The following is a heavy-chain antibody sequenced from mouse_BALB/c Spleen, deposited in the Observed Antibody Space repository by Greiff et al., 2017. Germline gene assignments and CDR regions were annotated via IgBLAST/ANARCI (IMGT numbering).Heavy chain of an antibody. CDR3: ARGGYYAMDY. V-gene: IGHV1S135*01. CDR2: IDPFNGGT. CDR1: GYSFTSYY. J-gene: IGHJ4*01. Sequence: VQLKESGPELMKPGASVKISCKASGYSFTSYYMHWVKQSHGKSLEWIGYIDPFNGGTSYNQKFKGKATLTVDKSSSTAYMHLSSLTSEDSAVYYCARGGYYAMDYWGQGTSVTVSS.